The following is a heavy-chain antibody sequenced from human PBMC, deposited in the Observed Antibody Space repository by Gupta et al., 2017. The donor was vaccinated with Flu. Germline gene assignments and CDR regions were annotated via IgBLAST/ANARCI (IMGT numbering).Heavy chain of an antibody. CDR1: GIYFNIYT. CDR3: TRAGRDRTSGCGYAFDF. Sequence: QLVESGVGLVKPGGSLCLACGSSGIYFNIYTITWARGPAGKRLEGVASISRASDISIYADSVNDRFTIFKDNGGNFIYHPMNSLSVDETGIYYCTRAGRDRTSGCGYAFDFWGQGTVVTVSS. J-gene: IGHJ3*01. V-gene: IGHV3-21*01. CDR2: ISRASDIS. D-gene: IGHD5-12*01.